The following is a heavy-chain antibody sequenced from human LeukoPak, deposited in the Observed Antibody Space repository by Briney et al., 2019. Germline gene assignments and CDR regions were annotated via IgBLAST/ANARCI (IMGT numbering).Heavy chain of an antibody. Sequence: PGGSLRLSCAASGFTFSSYGMHWVRQAPGKGLEWVAVISYDGSNKYYADSVKGRFTISRDNSKNTLYLQMNSLRAEDTAVYYCAKGGGLGSGSYFVIYYYYMDVWGKGTTVTVSS. CDR1: GFTFSSYG. CDR3: AKGGGLGSGSYFVIYYYYMDV. J-gene: IGHJ6*03. CDR2: ISYDGSNK. V-gene: IGHV3-30*18. D-gene: IGHD3-10*01.